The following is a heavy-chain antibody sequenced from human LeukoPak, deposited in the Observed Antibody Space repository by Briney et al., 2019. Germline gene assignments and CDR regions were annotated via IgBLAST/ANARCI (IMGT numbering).Heavy chain of an antibody. CDR3: ARIPAFYYGDDWTSSNYFDS. D-gene: IGHD4-17*01. CDR1: GGSITDTKW. CDR2: IFQTGST. Sequence: SGTLSLTCAVSGGSITDTKWWSWVRQPPGKGLEWIGEIFQTGSTHYNPSLKSRVTISVDTSKNHFSLKLTSVTAADTAVYYCARIPAFYYGDDWTSSNYFDSWGQGTLVTVSS. V-gene: IGHV4-4*02. J-gene: IGHJ4*02.